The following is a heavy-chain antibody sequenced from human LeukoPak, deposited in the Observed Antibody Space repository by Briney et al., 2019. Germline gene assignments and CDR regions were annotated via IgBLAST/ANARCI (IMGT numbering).Heavy chain of an antibody. J-gene: IGHJ4*02. Sequence: SETLSLTCTVSGAXISSSSSYWGWIRQPPGRGLEWIGSISYSGSTYYNPSLKSRVTISVDTSKNQFSLKLTSVTAADTAVYYCARQDGVVTAIPLIFFDYWGQGTLVTVSS. D-gene: IGHD2-21*02. V-gene: IGHV4-39*01. CDR2: ISYSGST. CDR3: ARQDGVVTAIPLIFFDY. CDR1: GAXISSSSSY.